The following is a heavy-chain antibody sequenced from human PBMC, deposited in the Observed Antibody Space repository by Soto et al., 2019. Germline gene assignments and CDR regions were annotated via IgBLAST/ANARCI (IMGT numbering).Heavy chain of an antibody. Sequence: VQLVESGGALVKPGGSLRLSCVGSDFSLSGSYMSWVRQAPGKGLEWLSFVSTSGSYKTYAASVEGRFTISRENVKNILYLQMDRLRAEDTAVYYCARRGHCSNGQCHPFDSWGQGTQVTVSS. J-gene: IGHJ4*02. V-gene: IGHV3-11*06. CDR3: ARRGHCSNGQCHPFDS. CDR2: VSTSGSYK. D-gene: IGHD2-8*01. CDR1: DFSLSGSY.